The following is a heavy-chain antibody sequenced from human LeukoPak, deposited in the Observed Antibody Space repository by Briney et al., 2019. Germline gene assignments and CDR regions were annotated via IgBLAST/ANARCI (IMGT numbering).Heavy chain of an antibody. Sequence: PGGSLRLSCAASGFTFSDYYMSWIRQAPGKGLEWVSCISSSGFTIYYADSLKGRFTISRDNAKKSLYLQMDSLRVDDTALYYCAREVTMLTSDYYFDLWGRGTLVTVSS. D-gene: IGHD4-17*01. CDR3: AREVTMLTSDYYFDL. J-gene: IGHJ2*01. CDR2: ISSSGFTI. V-gene: IGHV3-11*04. CDR1: GFTFSDYY.